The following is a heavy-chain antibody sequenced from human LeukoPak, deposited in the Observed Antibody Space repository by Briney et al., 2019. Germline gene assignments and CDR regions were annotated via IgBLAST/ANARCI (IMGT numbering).Heavy chain of an antibody. Sequence: GGSLRLSCAASGFTFSSYGMSWVRQAPGKGLEWVSAISGSGGSTYYADSVKGRFTISRDNSKNTLYLQMNSLRAEDTAVYYCARAPKFRLVGVPKGPFDPWGQGSLVTVSS. V-gene: IGHV3-23*01. CDR1: GFTFSSYG. CDR3: ARAPKFRLVGVPKGPFDP. D-gene: IGHD1-26*01. CDR2: ISGSGGST. J-gene: IGHJ5*02.